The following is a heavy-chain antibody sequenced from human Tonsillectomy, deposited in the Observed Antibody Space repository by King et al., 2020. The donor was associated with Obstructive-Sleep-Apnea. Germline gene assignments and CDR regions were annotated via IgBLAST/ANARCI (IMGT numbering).Heavy chain of an antibody. D-gene: IGHD5-18*01. Sequence: QLQLQESGPGLVKPSETLSLTCSVSGDFITSRNFYWSWIRQPPGKGLEWIGSIFYSGNTFYNPSLKSRVSMSVDTSKNQFSLNLSSVTAADTAVYYCARHRDTALGPFNYWGQGTPVTVSS. CDR3: ARHRDTALGPFNY. CDR2: IFYSGNT. CDR1: GDFITSRNFY. J-gene: IGHJ4*02. V-gene: IGHV4-39*01.